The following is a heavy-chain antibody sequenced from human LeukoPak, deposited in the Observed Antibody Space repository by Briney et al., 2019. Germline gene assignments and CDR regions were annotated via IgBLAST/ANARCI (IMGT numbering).Heavy chain of an antibody. CDR2: IMPMFGKA. V-gene: IGHV1-69*06. CDR3: AGGRTDIVVVPATLRNYYFDY. Sequence: SVKVSCKASGYTFTSYDISWVRQAPGQGLEWMGGIMPMFGKANYAQKFQGRVTTTADKATSTAYMELSSLRSEDTAVYYCAGGRTDIVVVPATLRNYYFDYWGQGTLVTVSS. D-gene: IGHD2-2*01. CDR1: GYTFTSYD. J-gene: IGHJ4*02.